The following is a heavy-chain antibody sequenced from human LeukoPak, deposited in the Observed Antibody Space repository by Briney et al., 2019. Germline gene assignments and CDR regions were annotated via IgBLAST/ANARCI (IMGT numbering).Heavy chain of an antibody. CDR1: GFTFSTYG. J-gene: IGHJ4*02. D-gene: IGHD6-25*01. CDR2: ISHSSDAI. V-gene: IGHV3-48*02. Sequence: GGSLRLSCAASGFTFSTYGMNWVRQAPGKGLEWVSYISHSSDAIYYPDSVKGRFTISRDNAKNSLYLQMNSLRDEDTAVYYCTRVGLSGWYFDYWGQGTLVTVSS. CDR3: TRVGLSGWYFDY.